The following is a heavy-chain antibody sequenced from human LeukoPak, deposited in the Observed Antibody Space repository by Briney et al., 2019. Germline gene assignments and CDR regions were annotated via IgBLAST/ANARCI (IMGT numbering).Heavy chain of an antibody. CDR1: GGTFSSYA. CDR2: INPNSGGT. V-gene: IGHV1-2*06. J-gene: IGHJ3*02. CDR3: ARLGATDAFDI. Sequence: GASVNVSCKASGGTFSSYAISWVRQAPGQGLEWMGRINPNSGGTNYAQKFQGRVTMTRDTSISTAYMELSRLRSDDTAVYYCARLGATDAFDIWGQGTMVTVSS. D-gene: IGHD1-26*01.